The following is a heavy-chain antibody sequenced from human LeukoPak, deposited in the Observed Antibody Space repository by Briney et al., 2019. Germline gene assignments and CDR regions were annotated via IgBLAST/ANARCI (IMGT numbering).Heavy chain of an antibody. CDR3: ARDGIVVVAAPFDY. J-gene: IGHJ4*02. D-gene: IGHD2-15*01. V-gene: IGHV4-34*01. Sequence: SETLSLTCAVYGGSFSGYYWSWIRQPPGKGLEWIGEINHSGSTNYNPSLKSRVTISVDTSKNQFSLKLSSVTAADTAVYYCARDGIVVVAAPFDYWGQGTLVTVSS. CDR1: GGSFSGYY. CDR2: INHSGST.